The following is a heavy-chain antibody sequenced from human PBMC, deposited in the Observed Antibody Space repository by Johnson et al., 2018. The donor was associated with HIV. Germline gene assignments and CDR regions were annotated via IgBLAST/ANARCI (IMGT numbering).Heavy chain of an antibody. CDR1: GFTFSSYA. CDR3: ASGRDGGNDAFNI. J-gene: IGHJ3*02. Sequence: QEQLVESGGGVVQPGRSLRLSCAASGFTFSSYAMHWVRQAPGKGLEWVAVISYDGSNKYYADSVKGRFTISRDNSKNTLYLQMNSLRAEDTAVYYCASGRDGGNDAFNIWGQGTMVTVSS. V-gene: IGHV3-30-3*01. D-gene: IGHD2-15*01. CDR2: ISYDGSNK.